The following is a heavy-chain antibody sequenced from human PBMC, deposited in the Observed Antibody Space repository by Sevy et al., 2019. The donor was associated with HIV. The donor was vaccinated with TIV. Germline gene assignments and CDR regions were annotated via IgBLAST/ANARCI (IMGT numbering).Heavy chain of an antibody. CDR2: ISWNSGSI. CDR3: AKASLDSSSSGGNDAFDI. J-gene: IGHJ3*02. Sequence: GGSLRLSCAASGFTFDDYAMHWVRQAPGKGLEWVSGISWNSGSIGYADSVKGRFTISRDNAKNSLYLQMNRLGAEDTALYYCAKASLDSSSSGGNDAFDIWGQGTMVTVSS. V-gene: IGHV3-9*01. D-gene: IGHD6-6*01. CDR1: GFTFDDYA.